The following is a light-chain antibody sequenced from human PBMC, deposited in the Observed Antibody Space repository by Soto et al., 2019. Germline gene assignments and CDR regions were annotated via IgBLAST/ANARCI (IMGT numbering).Light chain of an antibody. CDR1: QSISSY. CDR3: QQSYSTPWT. V-gene: IGKV1-39*01. Sequence: IHRAHSPSSLSAFLGDIVIITFGASQSISSYLNWYQQKPGKAPKLLISAASSLQSGVPSRFSGSGSGTDFTLTISSLQPEDFATYYCQQSYSTPWTFGQGTKVDIK. CDR2: AAS. J-gene: IGKJ1*01.